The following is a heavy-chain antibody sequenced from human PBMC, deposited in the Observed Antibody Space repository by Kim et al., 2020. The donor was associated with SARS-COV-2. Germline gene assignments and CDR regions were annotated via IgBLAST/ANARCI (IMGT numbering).Heavy chain of an antibody. V-gene: IGHV1-3*01. J-gene: IGHJ4*02. Sequence: ASVKVSCKASGYTFTSYAMHWVRQAPGQRLEWMGWINAGNGNTKYSQKFQGRVTITRDTSASTAYMELSSLRSEDTAVYYCARPPVGYYDYVWGSYRYSPSDYWGQGTLVTVSS. CDR1: GYTFTSYA. CDR3: ARPPVGYYDYVWGSYRYSPSDY. D-gene: IGHD3-16*02. CDR2: INAGNGNT.